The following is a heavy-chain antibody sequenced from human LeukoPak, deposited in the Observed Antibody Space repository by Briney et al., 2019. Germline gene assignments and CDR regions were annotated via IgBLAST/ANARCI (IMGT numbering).Heavy chain of an antibody. V-gene: IGHV1-18*01. CDR1: GYTFTNYG. CDR3: ARSGGWAYGDYDGFIAFDI. D-gene: IGHD4-17*01. Sequence: EASVKVSCKASGYTFTNYGISWVRQAPGQGLEWMGWISTYNGNTKYAQKLQGRVTMGTDTSTSTAYMELRSLRSDDTAVYFCARSGGWAYGDYDGFIAFDIWGQGTMVTVSS. CDR2: ISTYNGNT. J-gene: IGHJ3*02.